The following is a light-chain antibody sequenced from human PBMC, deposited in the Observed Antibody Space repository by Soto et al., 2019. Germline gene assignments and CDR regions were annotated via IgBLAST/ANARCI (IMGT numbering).Light chain of an antibody. J-gene: IGKJ1*01. Sequence: EIVLTQSPGTLSLSPGERATLSCRASQSVSSSYLAWYQQKPGQAPRLRIYGTTSKATIIPDRFSGIGSGTDFTLTISRLDHEDFAVYYCQQYGSSPRTFGQGTKVEIK. V-gene: IGKV3-20*01. CDR2: GTT. CDR3: QQYGSSPRT. CDR1: QSVSSSY.